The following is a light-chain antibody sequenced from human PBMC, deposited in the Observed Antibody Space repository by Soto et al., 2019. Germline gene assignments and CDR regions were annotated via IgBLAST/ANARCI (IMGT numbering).Light chain of an antibody. Sequence: QSVLTQPPSVSGAPGQRVTISCTGSSSNIGAGYDVHWYQQLPGTAPKLLIYGNSNRPSGVPDRFSGSKSGTSSSLAITGLQAEDEADDYGQSYDSSLSGNVGFGGGTKLTV. CDR3: QSYDSSLSGNVG. J-gene: IGLJ2*01. CDR2: GNS. CDR1: SSNIGAGYD. V-gene: IGLV1-40*01.